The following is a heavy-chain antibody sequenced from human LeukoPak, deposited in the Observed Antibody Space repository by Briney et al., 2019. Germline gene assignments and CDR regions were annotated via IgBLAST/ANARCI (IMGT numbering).Heavy chain of an antibody. CDR2: ISGSGGNT. V-gene: IGHV3-23*01. D-gene: IGHD1-26*01. Sequence: GGSLRLSCAASGFTFSSYAMSWVPQAPAKAREGLSAISGSGGNTYYADSVKSRFTISSDNSKNNLYLQLSSLRAEDTAVYYSTTDGGYSYYYFDYWGQGTLVTVPS. CDR3: TTDGGYSYYYFDY. J-gene: IGHJ4*02. CDR1: GFTFSSYA.